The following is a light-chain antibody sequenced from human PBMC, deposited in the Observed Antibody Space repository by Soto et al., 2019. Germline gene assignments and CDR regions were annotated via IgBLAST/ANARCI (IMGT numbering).Light chain of an antibody. CDR3: CSYATPRQ. CDR2: EGT. J-gene: IGLJ2*01. Sequence: QSALTQPASVSGSPGQSITISCTGTSRDVGSYDLVSWYQHHPGKAPKLMIYEGTKRPSGVSNRFSGSKSGNTASLAISGLQAEDEADYYCCSYATPRQFGGGTKLTVL. V-gene: IGLV2-23*01. CDR1: SRDVGSYDL.